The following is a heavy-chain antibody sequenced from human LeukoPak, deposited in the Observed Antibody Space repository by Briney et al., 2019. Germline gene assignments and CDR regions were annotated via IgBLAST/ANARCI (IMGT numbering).Heavy chain of an antibody. CDR1: GYTGIELS. CDR3: ATHTISGVVTYASLI. V-gene: IGHV1-24*01. Sequence: ASVKVSCKLSGYTGIELSMHGVRQVPGKGLEWMGGFDPEDGETKYAQKFQGRVTMTEDTSTDTAYMELSRLTSEDTAVYYCATHTISGVVTYASLIWGRGTLVTVSS. CDR2: FDPEDGET. D-gene: IGHD3-3*01. J-gene: IGHJ3*02.